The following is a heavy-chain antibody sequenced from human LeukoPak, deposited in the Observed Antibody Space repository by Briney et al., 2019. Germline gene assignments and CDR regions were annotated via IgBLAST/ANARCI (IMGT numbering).Heavy chain of an antibody. D-gene: IGHD6-13*01. CDR1: GYSFITYW. J-gene: IGHJ4*02. CDR2: IYPGDSDT. V-gene: IGHV5-51*01. Sequence: GESLKISCKGTGYSFITYWIAWVRQMPGKGLEWMGIIYPGDSDTIYSPSFQGQVTISSDKSISTAYLQWSSLKASDTAMYYCARAFRRSSWYEYWGQGTLVTVSS. CDR3: ARAFRRSSWYEY.